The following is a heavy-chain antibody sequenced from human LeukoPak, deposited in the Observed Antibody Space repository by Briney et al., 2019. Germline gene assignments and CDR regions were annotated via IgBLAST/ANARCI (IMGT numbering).Heavy chain of an antibody. J-gene: IGHJ6*02. V-gene: IGHV3-15*01. Sequence: GGSLRLSCAASGFTFSNAWMSWVRQAPAKGLERVGRIKSKTDGGTTDYAAPVKGRFTISRDDSKSIAYLQMNSLKTEDTAVYYCTRGGGGSDYYYYGMDVWGQGTTVTVSS. D-gene: IGHD1-26*01. CDR1: GFTFSNAW. CDR2: IKSKTDGGTT. CDR3: TRGGGGSDYYYYGMDV.